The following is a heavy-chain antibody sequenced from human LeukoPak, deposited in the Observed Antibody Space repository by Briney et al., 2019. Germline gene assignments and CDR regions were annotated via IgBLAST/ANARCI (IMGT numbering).Heavy chain of an antibody. CDR1: GYTFTGYY. J-gene: IGHJ4*02. D-gene: IGHD6-19*01. CDR2: INPNSGGT. Sequence: ASVKVSCKASGYTFTGYYMHWVRQAPGQGLEWMGWINPNSGGTNYAQKFQGRVTMTRDTSISTAYMELSRLRSDDTTVYYCARGYSSGWRPHDYWGQGTLVTVSS. V-gene: IGHV1-2*02. CDR3: ARGYSSGWRPHDY.